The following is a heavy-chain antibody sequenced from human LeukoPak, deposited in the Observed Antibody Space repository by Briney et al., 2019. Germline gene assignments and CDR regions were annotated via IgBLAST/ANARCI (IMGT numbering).Heavy chain of an antibody. CDR2: VNLQGST. CDR1: GGSISNTNW. CDR3: ARHIYRRWLPSGIDY. J-gene: IGHJ4*02. V-gene: IGHV4-4*02. Sequence: SETLSLTCGVSGGSISNTNWWTWVRQPPGKGLGWIGEVNLQGSTNYNPSLKSRVTISVDTSKNQFSLKLSSVTAADTAVYYCARHIYRRWLPSGIDYWGQGTLVTVSS. D-gene: IGHD5-24*01.